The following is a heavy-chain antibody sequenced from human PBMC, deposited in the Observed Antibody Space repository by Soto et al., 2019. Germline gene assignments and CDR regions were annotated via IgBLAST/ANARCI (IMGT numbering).Heavy chain of an antibody. CDR1: GFTFDDYA. V-gene: IGHV3-9*01. Sequence: LRLSCAASGFTFDDYAMHWVRQAPGKGLEWVSGISWNSGSIGYADSVKGRFTISRDNAKNSLYLQMNSLSAEDTALYYCAKAPRGLFDYWGQATLVTVSS. CDR3: AKAPRGLFDY. CDR2: ISWNSGSI. J-gene: IGHJ4*02.